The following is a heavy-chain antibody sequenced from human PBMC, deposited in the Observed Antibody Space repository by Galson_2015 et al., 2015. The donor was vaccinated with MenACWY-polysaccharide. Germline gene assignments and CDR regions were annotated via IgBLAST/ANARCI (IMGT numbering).Heavy chain of an antibody. CDR3: ARGRSNYYDSSDDPNWFDP. J-gene: IGHJ5*02. D-gene: IGHD3-22*01. Sequence: SVKVSCKASGYTFTGYYMHWVRQAPGQGLEWMGWINPSSGGTNYAQKFQGRVTMTRDTSISTAYMELSRLRSDDTAVYYCARGRSNYYDSSDDPNWFDPWGQGTLVTVSS. V-gene: IGHV1-2*02. CDR2: INPSSGGT. CDR1: GYTFTGYY.